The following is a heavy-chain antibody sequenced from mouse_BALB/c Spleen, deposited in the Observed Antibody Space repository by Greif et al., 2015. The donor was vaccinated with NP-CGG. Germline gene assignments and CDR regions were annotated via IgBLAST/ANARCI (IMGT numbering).Heavy chain of an antibody. CDR3: ASATTVVPRAWFAY. V-gene: IGHV1-63*02. Sequence: VQLQQSGAELVRPGTSVKMSCKAAGYTFTNYWIGWVKQWPGHGLEWIGDIYPGGGYTNYNEKFKGKATLTADTSSSTAYMQLSSLTSEDSAIYYCASATTVVPRAWFAYWGQGTLVTVSP. CDR1: GYTFTNYW. CDR2: IYPGGGYT. J-gene: IGHJ3*01. D-gene: IGHD1-1*01.